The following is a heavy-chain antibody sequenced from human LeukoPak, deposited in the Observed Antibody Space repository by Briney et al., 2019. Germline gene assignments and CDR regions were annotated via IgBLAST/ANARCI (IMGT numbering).Heavy chain of an antibody. CDR1: GYSENFYG. D-gene: IGHD6-6*01. V-gene: IGHV1-18*01. Sequence: ASVKVSCKTSGYSENFYGITWVRQVAGQGLEWMGWISAQHGQTEYAPNSQDRVTMTTDTYTNTAYMELRSLRSDDTAVYYCARDLDHESENKIAARPGVWFDPWGQGTLVTVSS. CDR3: ARDLDHESENKIAARPGVWFDP. J-gene: IGHJ5*02. CDR2: ISAQHGQT.